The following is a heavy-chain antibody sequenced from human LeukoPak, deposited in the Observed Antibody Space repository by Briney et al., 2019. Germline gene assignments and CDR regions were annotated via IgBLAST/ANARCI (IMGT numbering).Heavy chain of an antibody. V-gene: IGHV3-11*06. CDR3: VRGGPYGDYDAY. CDR2: ISSDNTYT. CDR1: GFTSSDYY. J-gene: IGHJ4*02. D-gene: IGHD4-17*01. Sequence: GGSLRLSCAVSGFTSSDYYMSWVHQAPGKEMECVSYISSDNTYTNYADSVRGRFTISRDNAKNSLYLQMNSLRAEDTAVYYSVRGGPYGDYDAYWGQGTLVTVSS.